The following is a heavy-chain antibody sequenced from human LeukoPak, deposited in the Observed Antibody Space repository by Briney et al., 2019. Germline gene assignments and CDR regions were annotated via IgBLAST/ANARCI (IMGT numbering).Heavy chain of an antibody. J-gene: IGHJ6*04. D-gene: IGHD3-10*02. CDR1: GFIFSTYE. Sequence: GGSLRLSCAASGFIFSTYEMNWVRQAPGKGLEWLSYISYNGRSIYYADSVKGRFTISRDNAKNFLYLQMNSLRAEDTAVYYCAELGITMIGGVWGKGTTVTISS. V-gene: IGHV3-48*03. CDR3: AELGITMIGGV. CDR2: ISYNGRSI.